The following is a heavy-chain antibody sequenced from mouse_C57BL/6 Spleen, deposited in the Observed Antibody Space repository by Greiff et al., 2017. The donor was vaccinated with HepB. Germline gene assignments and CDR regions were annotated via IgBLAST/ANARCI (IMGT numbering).Heavy chain of an antibody. Sequence: VQLQQSGAELVRPGASVTLSCKASGYTFTDYDMHWVKQTPVHGLEWIGAIDPETGGTAYNQKFKGKAILTADKSASTAYMELRSLTSEDSAVYYCTRGVVFAYWGQGTLVTVSA. CDR1: GYTFTDYD. CDR2: IDPETGGT. CDR3: TRGVVFAY. J-gene: IGHJ3*01. D-gene: IGHD1-1*01. V-gene: IGHV1-15*01.